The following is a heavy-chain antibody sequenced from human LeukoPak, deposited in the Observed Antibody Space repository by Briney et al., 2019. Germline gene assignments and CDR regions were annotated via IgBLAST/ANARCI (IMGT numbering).Heavy chain of an antibody. V-gene: IGHV3-21*01. CDR1: GFTFSSYS. CDR2: ISSSSSYT. D-gene: IGHD6-19*01. CDR3: ARGYSSGWYADY. J-gene: IGHJ4*02. Sequence: GGSLRLSCAASGFTFSSYSMNWVRQAPGKGLKWVSSISSSSSYTYYADSVKGRFTISRDNAKNSLYLQMNSLRAEDTAVYYCARGYSSGWYADYWGQGTLVTVSS.